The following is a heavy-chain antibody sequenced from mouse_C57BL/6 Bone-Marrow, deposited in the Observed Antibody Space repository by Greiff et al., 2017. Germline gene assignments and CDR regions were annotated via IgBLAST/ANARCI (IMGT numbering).Heavy chain of an antibody. V-gene: IGHV5-17*01. Sequence: EVKLMESGGGLVKPGGSLKLSCAASGFTFSDYGMHWVRQAPEKGLEWVAYISSGSSTIYYADTVKGRFTISRDHAKNTLFLQMTSLRSEDTAMYYCARRPLMDYWGQGTSVTVSS. J-gene: IGHJ4*01. CDR2: ISSGSSTI. CDR3: ARRPLMDY. CDR1: GFTFSDYG.